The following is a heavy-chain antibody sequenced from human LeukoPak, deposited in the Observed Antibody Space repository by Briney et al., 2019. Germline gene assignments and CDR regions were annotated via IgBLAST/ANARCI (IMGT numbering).Heavy chain of an antibody. CDR2: IWYDGSNK. Sequence: GGSLRLSCAASGFTFSRHGMHWVRQAPGKGLEWVAVIWYDGSNKYYADSVKGRFTISRDSSKNTLYLQMNSLRAEDTAVYYCARDAYGAYYFDYWGQGTLVTVSS. D-gene: IGHD4-17*01. CDR3: ARDAYGAYYFDY. CDR1: GFTFSRHG. V-gene: IGHV3-33*01. J-gene: IGHJ4*02.